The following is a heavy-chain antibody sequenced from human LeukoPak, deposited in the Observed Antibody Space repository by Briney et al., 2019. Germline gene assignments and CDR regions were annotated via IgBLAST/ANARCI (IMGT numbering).Heavy chain of an antibody. CDR3: AKVGVPAAMELGTRGVATTIALDY. J-gene: IGHJ4*02. CDR1: GFNFNKYT. Sequence: GGSLRLSCVASGFNFNKYTMNWVRQAPGKGLEWVSGISGSGGSTYYADSVKGRFTISRDNSKNTLYLQMHSLRAEDTALYYCAKVGVPAAMELGTRGVATTIALDYWGQGTLVTVSS. D-gene: IGHD2-2*01. CDR2: ISGSGGST. V-gene: IGHV3-23*01.